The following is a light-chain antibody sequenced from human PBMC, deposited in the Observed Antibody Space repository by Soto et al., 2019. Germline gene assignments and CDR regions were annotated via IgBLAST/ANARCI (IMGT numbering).Light chain of an antibody. CDR2: KAS. Sequence: DIQMTQSPSTLSASVGDRVTITCRASQNINSWLAWYQQKPGKAPKLLIYKASSLESGVPSRFSGSGSGTEFTLTISSLQPDDFAIYYCQQYNSYSSGTFGQGTKVDIK. V-gene: IGKV1-5*03. CDR1: QNINSW. CDR3: QQYNSYSSGT. J-gene: IGKJ1*01.